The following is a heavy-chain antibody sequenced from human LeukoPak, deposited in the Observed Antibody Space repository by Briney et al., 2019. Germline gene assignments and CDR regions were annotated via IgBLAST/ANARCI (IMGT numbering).Heavy chain of an antibody. CDR2: ISYDGSNK. CDR1: GFTVSSNY. CDR3: ARGTWLQFFTPLDY. Sequence: PGGSLRLSCAASGFTVSSNYMSWVRQAPGKGLEWVAVISYDGSNKYYADSVKGRFTISRDNSKNTLYLQMNSLRAEDTAVYYCARGTWLQFFTPLDYWGQGTLVTVSS. D-gene: IGHD5-24*01. J-gene: IGHJ4*02. V-gene: IGHV3-30*03.